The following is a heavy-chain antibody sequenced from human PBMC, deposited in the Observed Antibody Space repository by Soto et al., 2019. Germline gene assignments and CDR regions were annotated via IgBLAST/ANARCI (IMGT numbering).Heavy chain of an antibody. D-gene: IGHD3-10*01. J-gene: IGHJ5*02. CDR3: ARDAPYYGSGRGGCFDP. Sequence: QVQLVQSGAEVKKPGASVKVSCKASGYTFTSYGISWVRQAPGQGLEWMGWISAYNGNTNYAQKLQGRGTMTTYSSTSKAYKELRSLRSDDTAVYYWARDAPYYGSGRGGCFDPWGQGTLVTVSS. V-gene: IGHV1-18*01. CDR2: ISAYNGNT. CDR1: GYTFTSYG.